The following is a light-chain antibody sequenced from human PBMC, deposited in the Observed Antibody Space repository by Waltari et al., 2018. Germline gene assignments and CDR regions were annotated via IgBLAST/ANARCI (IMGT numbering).Light chain of an antibody. CDR3: QSYDSSLSGVV. J-gene: IGLJ2*01. CDR1: SPNIGAGYD. CDR2: GNS. Sequence: QSVLTQPPSVSGAPGQRVTISCTVSSPNIGAGYDVHWYQQLPGTAPKLLIYGNSNRPSGVPDRFSGSKSGTSASLAITGLQAEDEADYYCQSYDSSLSGVVFGGGTKLTVL. V-gene: IGLV1-40*01.